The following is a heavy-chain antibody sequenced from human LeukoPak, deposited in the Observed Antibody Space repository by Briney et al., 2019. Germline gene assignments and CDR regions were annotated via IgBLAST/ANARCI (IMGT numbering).Heavy chain of an antibody. CDR3: ARATHGSPGIWFDP. CDR2: IYYSGST. V-gene: IGHV4-39*07. D-gene: IGHD3-10*01. CDR1: GGSISSSSYY. Sequence: SSETLSLTCTVSGGSISSSSYYWGWIRQPPGKGLEWIGSIYYSGSTYYNPSLKSRVTISVDTSKNQFSLKLSSVTAADTAVYYCARATHGSPGIWFDPWGQGTLVTVSS. J-gene: IGHJ5*02.